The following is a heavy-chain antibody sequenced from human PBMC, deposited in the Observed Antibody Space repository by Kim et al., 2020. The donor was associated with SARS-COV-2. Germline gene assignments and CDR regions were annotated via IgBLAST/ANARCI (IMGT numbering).Heavy chain of an antibody. D-gene: IGHD6-13*01. V-gene: IGHV1-3*01. Sequence: SQEFQGRVTITRDTSASTAYMELSSLRSEDTAVYYCAREGRRIAAAGVGYWGQGTLVTVSS. J-gene: IGHJ4*02. CDR3: AREGRRIAAAGVGY.